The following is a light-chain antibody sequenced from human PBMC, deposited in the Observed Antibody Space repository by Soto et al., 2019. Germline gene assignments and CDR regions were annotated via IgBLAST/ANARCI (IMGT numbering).Light chain of an antibody. CDR3: QQFSSYPLT. J-gene: IGKJ4*01. V-gene: IGKV3-20*01. CDR1: QTVRNNY. Sequence: EFVLTQSPCTLSLSPGERATLSCRASQTVRNNYLAWYQQKPGQAPKLLIYDASSRATGIPDRFSGGGSGTDFILTISRLEPEDFAVYYCQQFSSYPLTFGGGTKVDIK. CDR2: DAS.